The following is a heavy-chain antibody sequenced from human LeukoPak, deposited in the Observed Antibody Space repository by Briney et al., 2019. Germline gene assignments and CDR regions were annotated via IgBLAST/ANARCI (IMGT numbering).Heavy chain of an antibody. CDR1: GFTFSSYS. CDR3: ARDSVVRGVIITFDY. D-gene: IGHD3-10*01. V-gene: IGHV3-48*02. CDR2: ISSSSSTI. J-gene: IGHJ4*02. Sequence: GGSLRLSCAASGFTFSSYSMNWVRQAPGKGLEWVSDISSSSSTIYYADSVKGRFTISRGNAKNSLYLQMNSLRDEDTAVYYCARDSVVRGVIITFDYWGQGTLVTVSS.